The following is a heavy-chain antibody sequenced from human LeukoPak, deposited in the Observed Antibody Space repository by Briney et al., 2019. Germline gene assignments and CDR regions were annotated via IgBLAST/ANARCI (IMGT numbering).Heavy chain of an antibody. Sequence: GGSLRLSCAASGFTFDDYAMHWVRQAPGKGLEWVSGINWNSGSIGYADSVKGRFTISRDNAKNSLYLQMNSLRAEDTALYYCAKSSSYSGYKGDFDYWGQGTLVTVSS. J-gene: IGHJ4*02. D-gene: IGHD5-12*01. CDR3: AKSSSYSGYKGDFDY. V-gene: IGHV3-9*01. CDR2: INWNSGSI. CDR1: GFTFDDYA.